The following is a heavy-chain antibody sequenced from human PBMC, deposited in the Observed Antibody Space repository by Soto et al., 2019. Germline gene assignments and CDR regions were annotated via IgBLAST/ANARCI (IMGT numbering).Heavy chain of an antibody. CDR2: INAGNGNT. D-gene: IGHD2-15*01. Sequence: QVQLVQSGAEVKKPGASVKVSCKASGYTFTSYAMHWVRQAPGQGLEWMGWINAGNGNTKYSQKFQGRVTITRDTSASTAYMELSSLRSEDTAVYYCARYPRSCSGGSCYSPHNWFDPWGQGTLVTVSS. J-gene: IGHJ5*02. V-gene: IGHV1-3*01. CDR3: ARYPRSCSGGSCYSPHNWFDP. CDR1: GYTFTSYA.